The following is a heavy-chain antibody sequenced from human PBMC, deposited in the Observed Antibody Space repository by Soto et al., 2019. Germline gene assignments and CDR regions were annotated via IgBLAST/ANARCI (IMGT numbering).Heavy chain of an antibody. CDR3: ARVGGVAARTFDY. CDR2: LYYSGNT. V-gene: IGHV4-59*01. D-gene: IGHD3-16*01. J-gene: IGHJ4*02. CDR1: GGSISPFY. Sequence: PSETLSLTCTVSGGSISPFYWSWVRQPPGKGLEWISYLYYSGNTNYNPSLKSRVTISVDASKNQVSLRLTSVTAADTAVYYCARVGGVAARTFDYWGQGTVVTVSS.